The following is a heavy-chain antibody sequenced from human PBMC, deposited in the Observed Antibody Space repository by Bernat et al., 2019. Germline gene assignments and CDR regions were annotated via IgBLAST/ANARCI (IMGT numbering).Heavy chain of an antibody. CDR1: GFTFDDYA. Sequence: EVQLVESGGGLVQPGRSLRLSCAAPGFTFDDYAMHWVRQAPGKGLEWVSGISWNSGSIGYADSVKGRFTISRDNAKNSLYLQMNSLRAEDTALYYCAKDDGATTLYYFDYWGQGTLVTVSS. D-gene: IGHD1-26*01. CDR3: AKDDGATTLYYFDY. V-gene: IGHV3-9*01. J-gene: IGHJ4*02. CDR2: ISWNSGSI.